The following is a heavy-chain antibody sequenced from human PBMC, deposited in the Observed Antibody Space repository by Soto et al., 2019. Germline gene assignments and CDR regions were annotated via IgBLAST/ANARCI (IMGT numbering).Heavy chain of an antibody. D-gene: IGHD3-16*01. Sequence: QLQLQESGPGLVKPSETLSLTCTVSGGSISSSSYYWGWIRQPPGKGLEWIGSIYYSGSTYYNPSLKSRVTISVDTSKNQFSLKLSSVTAADTAVYYCASPGGGSSRSGKSYYYYYYMDVWGKGTTVTVSS. J-gene: IGHJ6*03. CDR1: GGSISSSSYY. CDR2: IYYSGST. CDR3: ASPGGGSSRSGKSYYYYYYMDV. V-gene: IGHV4-39*01.